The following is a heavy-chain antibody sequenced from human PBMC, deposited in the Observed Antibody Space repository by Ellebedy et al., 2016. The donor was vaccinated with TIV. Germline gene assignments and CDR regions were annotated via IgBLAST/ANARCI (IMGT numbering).Heavy chain of an antibody. V-gene: IGHV4-39*01. D-gene: IGHD2-21*02. CDR1: GGSVSSTRYY. Sequence: MPGGSLRLSCGVPGGSVSSTRYYWAWIRQPPGKGLEYIGSVYYSGSPYYNPSFKSRVTLSADTSKNQFSLNLRTVPAADTAVYYCARTDPWQPIDDWGQGILVSVSS. J-gene: IGHJ4*02. CDR2: VYYSGSP. CDR3: ARTDPWQPIDD.